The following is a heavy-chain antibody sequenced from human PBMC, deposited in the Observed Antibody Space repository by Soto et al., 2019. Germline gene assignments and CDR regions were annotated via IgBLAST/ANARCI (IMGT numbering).Heavy chain of an antibody. CDR2: ISGSGGST. D-gene: IGHD3-10*01. V-gene: IGHV3-23*01. CDR3: ARATGADKEDY. J-gene: IGHJ4*02. CDR1: GFTFSSYA. Sequence: GGSLRLSCAASGFTFSSYAMSWVRQGPGKGLEWVSAISGSGGSTYYADSVKGRFTISRDNSKNTLYLQMNSLRAEDTAVYYCARATGADKEDYWGQGTLVTVSS.